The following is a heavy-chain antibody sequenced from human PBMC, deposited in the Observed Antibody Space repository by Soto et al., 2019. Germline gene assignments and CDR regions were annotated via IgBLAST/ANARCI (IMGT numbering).Heavy chain of an antibody. CDR2: ISGSGGST. J-gene: IGHJ4*02. V-gene: IGHV3-23*01. Sequence: PGGSLRLSCAASGFTFSSYAMSWVRQAPGKGLEWVSAISGSGGSTYYADSVKGRFTISRDNSKNTLYLQMNSLRAEDTAVYYCAKASLYDSWSGYHRWGQGTLVTVSS. CDR3: AKASLYDSWSGYHR. CDR1: GFTFSSYA. D-gene: IGHD3-3*01.